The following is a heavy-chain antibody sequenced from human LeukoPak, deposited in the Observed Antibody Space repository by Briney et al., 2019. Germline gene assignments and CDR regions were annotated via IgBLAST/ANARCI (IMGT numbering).Heavy chain of an antibody. CDR1: GYTFTSYG. D-gene: IGHD3-22*01. CDR3: ARGPYYYDSSGYKQFDY. J-gene: IGHJ4*02. Sequence: ASVKVSCKASGYTFTSYGISWVRQAPGQGLEWMGWISAYNGSTNYAQKLQGRVTMTTDTSTSTAYMELRSLRSDDTAVYYCARGPYYYDSSGYKQFDYWGQGTLVTVSS. V-gene: IGHV1-18*01. CDR2: ISAYNGST.